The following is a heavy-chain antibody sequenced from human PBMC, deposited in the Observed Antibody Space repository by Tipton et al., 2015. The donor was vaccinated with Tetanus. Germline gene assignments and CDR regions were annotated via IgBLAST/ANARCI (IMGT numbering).Heavy chain of an antibody. V-gene: IGHV4-31*03. CDR2: ISNRGNS. J-gene: IGHJ5*02. CDR3: AAESARGNNWFDP. CDR1: GGSINTGDFL. Sequence: TLSLTCTVSGGSINTGDFLWTWIRQHPRTGLEWIGYISNRGNSYSNPSLKGRVSLSVDKSASQFSLRLTSVTSADSAVYYCAAESARGNNWFDPWGQGVLVNVS.